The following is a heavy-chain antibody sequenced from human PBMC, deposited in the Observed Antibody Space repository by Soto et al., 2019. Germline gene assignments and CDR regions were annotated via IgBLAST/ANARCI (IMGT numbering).Heavy chain of an antibody. V-gene: IGHV4-34*01. D-gene: IGHD3-3*01. Sequence: SLTCAVYGGSFSGYYWSWIRQPPGKGLEWIGEINHSGSTNYNPSLKSRVTISVDTSKNQFSLKLSSVTAADTAVYYCARGEITIFGVVTSYYYYGMDVWGQGTTVTVSS. CDR1: GGSFSGYY. J-gene: IGHJ6*02. CDR3: ARGEITIFGVVTSYYYYGMDV. CDR2: INHSGST.